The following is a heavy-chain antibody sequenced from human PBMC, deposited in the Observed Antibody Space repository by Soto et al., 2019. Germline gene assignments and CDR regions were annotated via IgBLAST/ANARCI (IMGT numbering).Heavy chain of an antibody. D-gene: IGHD5-12*01. Sequence: QVHLVQSGVEVKTPGASVKVSCQASGYTFFTYDISWVRQAPGQWLEWMGWISTYSGDTKYAQKFQGRVTMTTETSTTTAYLELRSLRSDDTDVYYCARHHGPTTSENWFDTWGQGTQVTVSS. V-gene: IGHV1-18*01. CDR1: GYTFFTYD. CDR2: ISTYSGDT. CDR3: ARHHGPTTSENWFDT. J-gene: IGHJ5*02.